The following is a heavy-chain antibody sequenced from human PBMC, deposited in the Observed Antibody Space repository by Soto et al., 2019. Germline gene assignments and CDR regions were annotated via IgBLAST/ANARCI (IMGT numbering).Heavy chain of an antibody. J-gene: IGHJ6*02. D-gene: IGHD5-12*01. V-gene: IGHV1-69*06. CDR3: AITRYTGYDFLVTYGLGV. CDR1: GGTFNSLV. CDR2: TIPSFGTV. Sequence: QVQLVQSGAEVKKPGSSVKVSCKASGGTFNSLVISWVRQAPGQGLEWMGRTIPSFGTVNYAQRFQGRVTITADKSTSTAYMELSSLRSEDTAVYSCAITRYTGYDFLVTYGLGVWGQGTTVTVSS.